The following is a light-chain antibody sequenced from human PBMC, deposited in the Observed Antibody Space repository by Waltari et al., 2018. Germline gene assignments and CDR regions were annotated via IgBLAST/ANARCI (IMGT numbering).Light chain of an antibody. Sequence: DIVMTQSPDSLAVSLGERATINCKSSQSVLYSSNNKNYLAWYQQKPGPPPKLLLYWASTRESGVPDRFGGSGSGKDFTLTISSLQAEDVAVYYCQQYYSTPRTFGQGTKVEIK. CDR2: WAS. CDR1: QSVLYSSNNKNY. CDR3: QQYYSTPRT. V-gene: IGKV4-1*01. J-gene: IGKJ1*01.